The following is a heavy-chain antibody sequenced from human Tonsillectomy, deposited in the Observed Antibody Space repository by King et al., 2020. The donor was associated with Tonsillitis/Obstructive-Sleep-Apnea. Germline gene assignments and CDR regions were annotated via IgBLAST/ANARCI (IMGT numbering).Heavy chain of an antibody. CDR1: GFSLTTSGVG. CDR3: VHTDDFWSGYYRGFDY. Sequence: TLKESGPTLVKPTQTLTLTCTFSGFSLTTSGVGVGWIRQPPGQALEWLTLIYWDDDKRYSPSLKSRLTITKDTSKNQEVLTMTNMDPVDTATYYCVHTDDFWSGYYRGFDYWGQGTLVTVSS. V-gene: IGHV2-5*02. J-gene: IGHJ4*02. CDR2: IYWDDDK. D-gene: IGHD3-3*01.